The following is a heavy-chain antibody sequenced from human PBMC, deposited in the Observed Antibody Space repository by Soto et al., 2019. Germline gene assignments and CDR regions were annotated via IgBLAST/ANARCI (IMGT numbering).Heavy chain of an antibody. CDR2: IYSGGST. CDR3: ARVGDYGSGSYFGY. CDR1: GFTVSSNY. J-gene: IGHJ4*02. V-gene: IGHV3-53*04. D-gene: IGHD3-10*01. Sequence: VQLVESGGGLVQPGGSLRLSCAASGFTVSSNYMSWVRQAPGKGLEWVSVIYSGGSTYYADSVKGRFTISRHNSKNTLYLQMNSLRAEDTAVYYCARVGDYGSGSYFGYWGQGTLVTVSS.